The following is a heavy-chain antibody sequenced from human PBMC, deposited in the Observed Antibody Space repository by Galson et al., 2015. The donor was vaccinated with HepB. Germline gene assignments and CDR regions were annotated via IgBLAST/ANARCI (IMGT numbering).Heavy chain of an antibody. J-gene: IGHJ4*02. CDR2: IRGDGNEI. CDR1: GFTISTYW. Sequence: SLRLSCAASGFTISTYWMAWVRQAPGKGLEWVAHIRGDGNEIHYVDSVKGRFTISRDNAKNSLYLQMNTLRAEDTAVYYCVRLPGRSDGTSPDYWGQGTLVTVSS. CDR3: VRLPGRSDGTSPDY. D-gene: IGHD2-15*01. V-gene: IGHV3-7*01.